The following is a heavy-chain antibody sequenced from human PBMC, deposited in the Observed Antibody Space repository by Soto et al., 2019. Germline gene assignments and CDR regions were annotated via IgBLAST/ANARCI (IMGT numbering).Heavy chain of an antibody. V-gene: IGHV4-39*01. CDR3: AKSLTDFDD. J-gene: IGHJ4*02. D-gene: IGHD3-9*01. CDR2: IYYSGST. Sequence: SETLSLTCTVSGGSISSSSYYWGWIRQPPGKGLEWIGSIYYSGSTYYNPSLKSRVTISVDTSKNQFSLKLSSVTAADTAVYYCAKSLTDFDDWGQGTLVTVSS. CDR1: GGSISSSSYY.